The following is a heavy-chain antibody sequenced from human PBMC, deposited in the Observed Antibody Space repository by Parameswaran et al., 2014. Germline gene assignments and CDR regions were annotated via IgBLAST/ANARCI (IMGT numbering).Heavy chain of an antibody. D-gene: IGHD6-19*01. Sequence: SETLSLTCTVSGGSISSGGYYWSWIRQHPGKGLEWIGYIYYSGSTYYNPSLKSRVTISVDTSKNQFSLKLSSVTAADTAVYYCAATRFRLGPRVDYWGQGTLVTVSS. CDR3: AATRFRLGPRVDY. J-gene: IGHJ4*02. V-gene: IGHV4-31*03. CDR1: GGSISSGGYY. CDR2: IYYSGST.